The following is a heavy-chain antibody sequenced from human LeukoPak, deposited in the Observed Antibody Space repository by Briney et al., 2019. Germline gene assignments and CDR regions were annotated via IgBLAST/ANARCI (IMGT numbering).Heavy chain of an antibody. J-gene: IGHJ4*02. CDR1: GFTFSSYG. CDR2: ISYDGSDK. CDR3: AKDHQGFNYYGSGSYSPCNFDY. D-gene: IGHD3-10*01. V-gene: IGHV3-30*18. Sequence: GGSLRLSCAASGFTFSSYGMHWVRQAPAKGLEWVAVISYDGSDKYYADSLEGRFTISRDNSKNTLYLQMNSLRAEDTAVYYCAKDHQGFNYYGSGSYSPCNFDYWGQGTLVTVSS.